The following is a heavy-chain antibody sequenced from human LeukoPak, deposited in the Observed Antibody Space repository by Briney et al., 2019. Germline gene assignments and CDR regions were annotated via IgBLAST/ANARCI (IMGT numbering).Heavy chain of an antibody. J-gene: IGHJ4*02. CDR1: GGSFSGYY. D-gene: IGHD3-3*01. Sequence: SETLSLTCAVYGGSFSGYYWSWIRQPPGKGLEWIGEINHSGSTNYNPSLKSRVTISVDTSKNQFSLKLSSVTAADTAVYYCARSSLSPPYDFWSGYYEGGFDYWGQGTLVTVSS. CDR3: ARSSLSPPYDFWSGYYEGGFDY. V-gene: IGHV4-34*01. CDR2: INHSGST.